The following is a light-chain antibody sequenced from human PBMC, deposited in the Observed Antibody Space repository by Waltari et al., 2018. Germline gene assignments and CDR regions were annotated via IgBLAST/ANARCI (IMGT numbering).Light chain of an antibody. V-gene: IGKV1-9*01. CDR2: AAS. CDR3: QQLNSYPLT. J-gene: IGKJ4*01. Sequence: DIQFTQSPSFLSASVGDRVTITCRASQGISSFLAWYQQKPGKAPKFLIYAASTLQSGVPSRFSGSGYGTEFTLTISSLQPEDFATYYCQQLNSYPLTFGGGTKVEIK. CDR1: QGISSF.